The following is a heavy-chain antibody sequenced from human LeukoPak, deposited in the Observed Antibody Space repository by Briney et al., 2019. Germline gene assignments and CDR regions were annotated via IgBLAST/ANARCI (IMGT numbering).Heavy chain of an antibody. D-gene: IGHD6-13*01. Sequence: GGSLRLSCAASGFTFSSYGMHWVRQAPGKGLEWVAFIRYDGSNKYYADSVKGRFTISRDNSKNTLYLQMNSLRADDTAVYYCARPEYSSSWLIDYWGQGTLVTVSS. J-gene: IGHJ4*02. CDR1: GFTFSSYG. CDR2: IRYDGSNK. CDR3: ARPEYSSSWLIDY. V-gene: IGHV3-30*02.